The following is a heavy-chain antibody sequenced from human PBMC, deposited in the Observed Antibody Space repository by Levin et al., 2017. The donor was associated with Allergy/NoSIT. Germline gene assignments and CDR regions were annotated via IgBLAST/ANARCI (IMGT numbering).Heavy chain of an antibody. CDR3: AGDRDSGDYVVSAFDY. Sequence: GGSLRLSCAASGFTFSSYSMNWVRQAPGKGLEWVSYMSSSSSTIYYADSVKGRFTISRDNAKNSLYLQMNSLRDEDTAVYYCAGDRDSGDYVVSAFDYWGQGTLVTVSS. CDR2: MSSSSSTI. D-gene: IGHD4-17*01. V-gene: IGHV3-48*02. CDR1: GFTFSSYS. J-gene: IGHJ4*02.